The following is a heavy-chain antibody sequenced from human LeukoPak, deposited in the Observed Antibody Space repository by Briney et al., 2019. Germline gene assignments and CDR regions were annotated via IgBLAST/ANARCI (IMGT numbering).Heavy chain of an antibody. V-gene: IGHV3-21*01. CDR1: GFTFSSYN. D-gene: IGHD4-17*01. CDR2: ISSSSSYI. CDR3: ASDGDYTDYFDY. J-gene: IGHJ4*02. Sequence: GGSLRLSCAASGFTFSSYNMNWVRQAPGKGLEWVSSISSSSSYIYYADSVKGRFTISRDNAKNSLYLQMNSLRAEDTAVYYCASDGDYTDYFDYWGQGTLVTVSS.